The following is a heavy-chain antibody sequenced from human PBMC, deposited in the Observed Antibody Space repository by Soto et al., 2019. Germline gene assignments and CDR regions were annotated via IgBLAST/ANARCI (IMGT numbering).Heavy chain of an antibody. V-gene: IGHV3-21*01. CDR1: GFTFSSYS. J-gene: IGHJ3*02. D-gene: IGHD2-2*01. CDR3: ARDFVVVVPAAYPVGFDI. CDR2: ISSSSSYI. Sequence: GGSLRLSCAASGFTFSSYSMNWVRQAPGKGLEWVSSISSSSSYIYYADSVKGRFTISRDNAKNSLYLQMNSLRAEDTAVYYCARDFVVVVPAAYPVGFDIWGQGTMVTVSS.